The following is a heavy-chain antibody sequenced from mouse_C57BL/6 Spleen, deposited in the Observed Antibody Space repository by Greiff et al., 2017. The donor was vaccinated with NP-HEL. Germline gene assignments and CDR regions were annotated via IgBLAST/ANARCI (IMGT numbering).Heavy chain of an antibody. D-gene: IGHD2-1*01. CDR3: ARAYGNFRWYFDV. CDR1: GYSITSGYY. Sequence: EVQVVESGPGLVKPSQSLSLTCSVTGYSITSGYYWNWIRQFPGNKLEWMGYISYDGSNNYNPSLKNRISITRDTSKNQFFLKLNSVTTEDTATYYCARAYGNFRWYFDVWGTGTTVTVSS. V-gene: IGHV3-6*01. CDR2: ISYDGSN. J-gene: IGHJ1*03.